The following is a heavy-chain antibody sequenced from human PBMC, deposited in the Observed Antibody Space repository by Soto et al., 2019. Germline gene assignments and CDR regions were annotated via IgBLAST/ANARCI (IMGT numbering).Heavy chain of an antibody. D-gene: IGHD4-4*01. Sequence: EVQLLESGGGLVQPGGSLRLSCAASGFTFSSYAMSWVRQAPGKGLEWVSYISSSGSTIYYADSVKGRFTISRDNAKNSLYLQMNSLRAEDTAVYYCARAEMATITYYYYGMDVWGQGTTVTVSS. CDR2: ISSSGSTI. CDR3: ARAEMATITYYYYGMDV. V-gene: IGHV3-48*03. J-gene: IGHJ6*02. CDR1: GFTFSSYA.